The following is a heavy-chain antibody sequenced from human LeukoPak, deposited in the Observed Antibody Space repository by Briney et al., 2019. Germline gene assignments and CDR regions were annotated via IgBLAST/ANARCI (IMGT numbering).Heavy chain of an antibody. J-gene: IGHJ4*02. Sequence: SVKVSCKASGYTFTSYGISWVRQAPGQGLEWMGGIIPIFGTANYAQKFQGRVTITADESTSTAYMELSSLRSEDTAVYYCASRGYSYGRQGYFDYWGQGTLVTVSS. V-gene: IGHV1-69*13. CDR2: IIPIFGTA. D-gene: IGHD5-18*01. CDR1: GYTFTSYG. CDR3: ASRGYSYGRQGYFDY.